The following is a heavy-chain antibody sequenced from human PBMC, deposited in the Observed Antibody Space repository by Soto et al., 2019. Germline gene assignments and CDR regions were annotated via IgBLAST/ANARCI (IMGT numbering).Heavy chain of an antibody. Sequence: PWWSLRLSCSASVFTFSTYAMNWFRQAPGKGLEWVSAISGGGGSTYYADSVKGRVTISRDNSKNTLYLQMNSLRAEDTAVYYCAKVSLGALTFTDYYYYGLDVWGQGTTVTVSS. V-gene: IGHV3-23*01. CDR1: VFTFSTYA. CDR3: AKVSLGALTFTDYYYYGLDV. CDR2: ISGGGGST. J-gene: IGHJ6*02. D-gene: IGHD1-26*01.